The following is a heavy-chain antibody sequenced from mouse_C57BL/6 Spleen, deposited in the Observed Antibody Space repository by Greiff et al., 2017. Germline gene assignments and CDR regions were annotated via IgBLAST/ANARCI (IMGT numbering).Heavy chain of an antibody. CDR1: GYSITSDY. Sequence: EVQVVESGPGLAKPSQTLSLTCSVTGYSITSDYWHWIRKFPGNKLEYMGYISYSGSTYYNPSLKSRISITRDTSKNQYYLQLNSVTTEDTATDICARDRDYYGSSYGYCDVWGTGTTVTVSS. V-gene: IGHV3-8*01. CDR3: ARDRDYYGSSYGYCDV. J-gene: IGHJ1*03. CDR2: ISYSGST. D-gene: IGHD1-1*01.